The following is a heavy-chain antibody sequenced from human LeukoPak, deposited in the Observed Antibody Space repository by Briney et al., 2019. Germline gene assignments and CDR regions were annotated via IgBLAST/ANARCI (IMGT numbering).Heavy chain of an antibody. J-gene: IGHJ4*02. V-gene: IGHV4-59*08. CDR3: ARHLDYYGSGTYEY. Sequence: PSETLSLTCTASGGSISSYYWSWIRQPPGKGLEWIGYIHSSGYTNYNPSLKSRVTMSIDTSKNQFFLKLSSVTAADTAVYYCARHLDYYGSGTYEYWGQGTLVTVSS. D-gene: IGHD3-10*01. CDR2: IHSSGYT. CDR1: GGSISSYY.